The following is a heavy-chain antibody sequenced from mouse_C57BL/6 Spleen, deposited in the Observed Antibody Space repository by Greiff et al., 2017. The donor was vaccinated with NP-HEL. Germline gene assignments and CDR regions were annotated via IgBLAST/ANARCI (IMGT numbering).Heavy chain of an antibody. J-gene: IGHJ2*01. V-gene: IGHV1-69*01. CDR2: IDPSDSYT. D-gene: IGHD2-10*01. Sequence: QVQLQQSGAELVMPGASVKLSCKASGYTFTGYWMHWVKQRPGQGLEWIGEIDPSDSYTNYNQKFKGKSTLTVDKSSSTAYMQLSSLTSEDSAVYYCARRSAYYLDYWGQGTTLTVSS. CDR1: GYTFTGYW. CDR3: ARRSAYYLDY.